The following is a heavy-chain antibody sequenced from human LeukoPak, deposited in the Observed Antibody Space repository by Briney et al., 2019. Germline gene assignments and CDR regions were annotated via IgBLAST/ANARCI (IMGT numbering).Heavy chain of an antibody. CDR2: MYYSGST. Sequence: SETLSLTCTVSGGSISSGDYYWSWIRQPPGKGLVWIAYMYYSGSTYYNPSLKSRVTMSADTSKNQLSLKLSSVTAADTAVYYCARPYYYDSRIDPWGQGILVTVSS. D-gene: IGHD3-22*01. CDR1: GGSISSGDYY. V-gene: IGHV4-30-4*01. J-gene: IGHJ5*02. CDR3: ARPYYYDSRIDP.